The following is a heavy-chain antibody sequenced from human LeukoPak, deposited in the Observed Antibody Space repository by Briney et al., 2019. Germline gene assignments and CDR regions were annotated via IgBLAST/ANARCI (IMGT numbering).Heavy chain of an antibody. CDR3: TTGSFGSGYYYPY. D-gene: IGHD3-22*01. CDR1: GFTFDDYG. V-gene: IGHV3-15*01. J-gene: IGHJ4*02. CDR2: IKSKTDGGTT. Sequence: GGSLRLSCAASGFTFDDYGMSWVRQAPGKGLEWVGRIKSKTDGGTTDYAAPVKGRFTISRDDSKNTLYLQMISLKTEDTAVYYCTTGSFGSGYYYPYWGQGTLVTVSS.